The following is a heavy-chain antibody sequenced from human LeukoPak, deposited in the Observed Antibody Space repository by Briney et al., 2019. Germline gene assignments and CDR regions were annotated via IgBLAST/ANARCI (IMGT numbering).Heavy chain of an antibody. V-gene: IGHV4-38-2*02. CDR3: ARGRSWFDP. CDR2: TSGST. J-gene: IGHJ5*02. Sequence: PSETLSLTCTVSGDSVSTSYYWGWIRQPPGKGLEWIGSTSGSTYYNPSLKSRVTISVDTSRNQFSLKLTSVTAADTAVYYCARGRSWFDPWGQGTLVTVSS. CDR1: GDSVSTSYY.